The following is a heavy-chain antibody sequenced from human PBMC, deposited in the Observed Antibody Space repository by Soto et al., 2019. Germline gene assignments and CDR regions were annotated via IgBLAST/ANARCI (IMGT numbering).Heavy chain of an antibody. CDR2: IYYSGST. CDR1: GGSVSSGSYY. CDR3: ARGPPRVQWFDP. J-gene: IGHJ5*02. V-gene: IGHV4-61*01. Sequence: ASETLSLTCTVSGGSVSSGSYYWSWIRQPPGKGLEWIGYIYYSGSTNYNPSLKSRVTISVDTSKNQFSLKLSSVTAADTAVYYCARGPPRVQWFDPWGLGTLVTVSS.